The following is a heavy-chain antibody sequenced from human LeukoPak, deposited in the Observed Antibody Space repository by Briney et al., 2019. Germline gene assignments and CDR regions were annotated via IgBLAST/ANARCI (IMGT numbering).Heavy chain of an antibody. Sequence: VASVKVSRKASGGTFSSYAISWVRQAPGQGLEWMGGIIPTFGTANYAQKFQGRVTITADESTSTAYMELSSLRSEDTAVYYCATRATAMARVYYYYGMDVWGQGTTVTVSS. V-gene: IGHV1-69*13. CDR1: GGTFSSYA. CDR3: ATRATAMARVYYYYGMDV. D-gene: IGHD5-18*01. J-gene: IGHJ6*02. CDR2: IIPTFGTA.